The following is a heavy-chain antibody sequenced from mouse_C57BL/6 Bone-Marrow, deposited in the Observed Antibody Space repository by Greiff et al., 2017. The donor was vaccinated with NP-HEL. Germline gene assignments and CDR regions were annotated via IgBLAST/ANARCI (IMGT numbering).Heavy chain of an antibody. Sequence: VQLQQSGPGLVQPSQRLSITCTVSGFSLTSYGVHWVRQSPGKGLEWLGVIWSGGSTDYNAAFISRLSISKDNSKSQVFFKMNSLQADDTAIYYCARDRGGYYPAWFAYWGQGTLVTVSA. V-gene: IGHV2-2*01. D-gene: IGHD2-3*01. CDR1: GFSLTSYG. CDR2: IWSGGST. J-gene: IGHJ3*01. CDR3: ARDRGGYYPAWFAY.